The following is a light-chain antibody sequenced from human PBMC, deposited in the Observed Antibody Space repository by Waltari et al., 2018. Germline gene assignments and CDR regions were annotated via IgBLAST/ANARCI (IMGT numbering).Light chain of an antibody. CDR2: DTK. V-gene: IGLV1-51*01. CDR1: ISNIGNYY. Sequence: QSVLTQPPSVSAAPGQKVTISCSGSISNIGNYYVSWYHQLPGAAPKLLIYDTKKLPSGIPDRFAASKSGTSATLGITGLQIGDEADYYCATWDNSLSEVVFGGGTKLTVL. CDR3: ATWDNSLSEVV. J-gene: IGLJ2*01.